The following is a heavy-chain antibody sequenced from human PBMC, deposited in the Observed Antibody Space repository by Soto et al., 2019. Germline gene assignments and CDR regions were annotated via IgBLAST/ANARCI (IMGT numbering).Heavy chain of an antibody. Sequence: SETLSLTCAVYGGSFSGYYWSWIRQPPGKGLEWIGEINHSGSTNYNPSLKSRVTISVDTSKNQFSLKLSSVTAADTAVYYCARYKAAAGFDYWGQGTLVTVSS. D-gene: IGHD6-13*01. CDR3: ARYKAAAGFDY. CDR1: GGSFSGYY. CDR2: INHSGST. J-gene: IGHJ4*02. V-gene: IGHV4-34*01.